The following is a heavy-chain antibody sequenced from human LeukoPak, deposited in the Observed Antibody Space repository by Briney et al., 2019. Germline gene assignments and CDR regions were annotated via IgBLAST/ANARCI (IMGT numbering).Heavy chain of an antibody. CDR2: ISYDGSNK. J-gene: IGHJ4*02. CDR1: GFTFSSHG. D-gene: IGHD1-26*01. V-gene: IGHV3-30*18. CDR3: AKSIATREYFFDY. Sequence: GRSLRLSCAASGFTFSSHGMHWVRQAPGKGLEWVAVISYDGSNKYYGDSVKGRFTISRDNSKNTLYLQMNSLRAEDTAVYYCAKSIATREYFFDYWGQGTLVTVSS.